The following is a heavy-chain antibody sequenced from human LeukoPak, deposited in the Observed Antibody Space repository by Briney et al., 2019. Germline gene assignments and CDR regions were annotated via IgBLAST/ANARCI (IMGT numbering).Heavy chain of an antibody. CDR2: INPNSGGT. D-gene: IGHD6-13*01. Sequence: ASVKVSCKASGYTFTGYYMYWVRQAPGQGLEWMGWINPNSGGTNYAQKFQGRVTMTRDTSISTAYMELSRLRSDDTAVYYCAVDSSSWYIYWGQGTLVTVSS. CDR1: GYTFTGYY. J-gene: IGHJ4*02. V-gene: IGHV1-2*02. CDR3: AVDSSSWYIY.